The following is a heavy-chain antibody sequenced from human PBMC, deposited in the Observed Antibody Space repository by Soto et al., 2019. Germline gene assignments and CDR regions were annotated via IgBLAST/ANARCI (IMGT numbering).Heavy chain of an antibody. CDR1: GLSFGNYW. J-gene: IGHJ4*02. Sequence: EVQLMESGGGVVQPGGSLRLSCAASGLSFGNYWMHWVRQTPGLGLEWVSRINSHDTSSSYAASVKGRFTISRDNANNTLYLQMNSLRAEDTAVYYCARSCQWGGHYSFDYWGQGTLVTVSS. V-gene: IGHV3-74*01. CDR2: INSHDTSS. CDR3: ARSCQWGGHYSFDY. D-gene: IGHD1-26*01.